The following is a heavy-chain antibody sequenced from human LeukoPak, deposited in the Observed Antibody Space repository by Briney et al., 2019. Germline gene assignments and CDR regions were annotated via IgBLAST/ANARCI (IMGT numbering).Heavy chain of an antibody. J-gene: IGHJ3*01. CDR1: GGSISSYY. Sequence: SETLSLTCTVSGGSISSYYWSWIRQPPGEGLEWIGYIYYSGSTNYNPSLESRVTISVDTSKNQFSLKLSSVTAADTAVYYCARSGDLNTERAFDFWAKGTMVTVSS. D-gene: IGHD4-17*01. CDR3: ARSGDLNTERAFDF. V-gene: IGHV4-59*01. CDR2: IYYSGST.